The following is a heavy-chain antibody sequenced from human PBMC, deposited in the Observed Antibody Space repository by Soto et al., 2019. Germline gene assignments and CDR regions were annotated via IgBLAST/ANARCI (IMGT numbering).Heavy chain of an antibody. V-gene: IGHV3-30*03. Sequence: QVQLVESGGGVVQPGRSLRLSCAASGFTFSSYGMHWVRQAPGKGLEWVAVISYDGSNKYYADSVKGRFTISRDNSKNTLYLQMNSLTAEDTAVYYCATSNGGTYYYYGMDVWGQGTTVTVSS. J-gene: IGHJ6*02. D-gene: IGHD1-26*01. CDR3: ATSNGGTYYYYGMDV. CDR1: GFTFSSYG. CDR2: ISYDGSNK.